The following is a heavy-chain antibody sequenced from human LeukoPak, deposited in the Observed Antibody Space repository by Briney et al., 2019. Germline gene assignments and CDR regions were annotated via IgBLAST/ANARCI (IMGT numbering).Heavy chain of an antibody. CDR1: VYNFNTYG. Sequence: ASVKVSCKASVYNFNTYGFSWVRRAPGQGLEWMGWITMINGNTDYAEKLQGRVTMTIDTSTSTAYMELRSLRSDDTAVYYCASSLTIFGVVHWGQGTLFTVSS. CDR2: ITMINGNT. D-gene: IGHD3-3*01. V-gene: IGHV1-18*01. CDR3: ASSLTIFGVVH. J-gene: IGHJ4*02.